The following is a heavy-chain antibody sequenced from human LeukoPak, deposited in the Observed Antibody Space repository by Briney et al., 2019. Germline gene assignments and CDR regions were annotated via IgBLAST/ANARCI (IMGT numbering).Heavy chain of an antibody. D-gene: IGHD6-19*01. J-gene: IGHJ4*02. Sequence: PSATLSFNCTVSGGSISCYYWSWIRKPPGKGLEWRGYIYYSGSTNYNPSLKSRVTISVDTSKNQFSLKLSSVTAADTAVYYCGRSGGEQWYFDHWGQGTLVTVSS. CDR1: GGSISCYY. CDR3: GRSGGEQWYFDH. V-gene: IGHV4-59*01. CDR2: IYYSGST.